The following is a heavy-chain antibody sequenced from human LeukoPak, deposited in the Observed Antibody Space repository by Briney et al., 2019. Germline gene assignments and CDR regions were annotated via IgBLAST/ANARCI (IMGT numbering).Heavy chain of an antibody. CDR2: IYYSGST. D-gene: IGHD5-24*01. V-gene: IGHV4-39*01. Sequence: SETLSLTWTVSGGSISSSSYYWGWIRQPPGKGLEWIGSIYYSGSTYYNPSLKSRVTISVDTSKNQFSLKLSSVTVADTAVYYCASPSLQIDYWGQGTLVTVSS. CDR3: ASPSLQIDY. CDR1: GGSISSSSYY. J-gene: IGHJ4*02.